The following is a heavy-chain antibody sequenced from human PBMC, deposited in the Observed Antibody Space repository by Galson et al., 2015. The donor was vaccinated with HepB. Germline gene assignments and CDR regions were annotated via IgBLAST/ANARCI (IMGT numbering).Heavy chain of an antibody. CDR3: ARENSVWLGAFDY. Sequence: CAISGDSVSSNSAAWNWIRQSPSRGLEWVGRTYFRSRWYREYAVSVKSRITINPDTTKNEFSLQLNSVTPEDTAVYYCARENSVWLGAFDYWGQGALVTVSS. J-gene: IGHJ4*02. CDR1: GDSVSSNSAA. D-gene: IGHD3-10*01. CDR2: TYFRSRWYR. V-gene: IGHV6-1*01.